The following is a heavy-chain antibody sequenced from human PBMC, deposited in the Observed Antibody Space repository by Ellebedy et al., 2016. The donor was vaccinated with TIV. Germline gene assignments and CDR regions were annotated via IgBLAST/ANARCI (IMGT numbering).Heavy chain of an antibody. D-gene: IGHD3-10*01. CDR3: ARVPWGSGAVNWFDP. CDR2: IKEDGSEK. Sequence: PGGSLRLSCAASGFTFSSYWMSWVRQAPGKGLEWVANIKEDGSEKYYVDSVKGRVTISRDNAKNSLYLQMNSLRAEDTAVYYCARVPWGSGAVNWFDPWGQGTLVTVSS. CDR1: GFTFSSYW. V-gene: IGHV3-7*01. J-gene: IGHJ5*02.